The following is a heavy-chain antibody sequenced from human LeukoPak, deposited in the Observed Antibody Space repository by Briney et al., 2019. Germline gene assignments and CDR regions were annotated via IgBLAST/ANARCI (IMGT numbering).Heavy chain of an antibody. CDR1: GFTFSSYA. V-gene: IGHV3-7*03. Sequence: GGSLRLSCAASGFTFSSYAMSWVRQAPGKGLEWVASINHNGNVNYYVDSVKGRFTISRDNAKNSLYLQMNSLRAEDTAVYYCARDPCHGALDYWGQGALVTVSS. D-gene: IGHD2-2*01. CDR3: ARDPCHGALDY. J-gene: IGHJ4*02. CDR2: INHNGNVN.